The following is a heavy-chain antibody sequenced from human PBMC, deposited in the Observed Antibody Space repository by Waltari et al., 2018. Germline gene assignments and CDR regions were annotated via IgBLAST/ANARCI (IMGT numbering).Heavy chain of an antibody. V-gene: IGHV3-30*01. J-gene: IGHJ3*02. CDR3: ARDVYDSSGYDDAFDI. D-gene: IGHD3-22*01. CDR1: GGSFSGYY. Sequence: QVQLQQWGAGLLKPSETLSLTCAVYGGSFSGYYWSWVRQAPGKGLEWVAVISYDGSNKYYADSVKGRFTISRDNSKNTLYLQMNSLRAEDTAVYYCARDVYDSSGYDDAFDIWGQGTMVTVSS. CDR2: ISYDGSNK.